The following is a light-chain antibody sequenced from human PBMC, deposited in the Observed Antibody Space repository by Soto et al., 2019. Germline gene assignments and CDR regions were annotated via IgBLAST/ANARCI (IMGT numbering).Light chain of an antibody. Sequence: SVLTQTPGTLSLSPGERRTLSCTASQSVSSIYLAWYQQKNGQAHSXXIYATSSRATGIPDRFSVIVSGTDLSLNIRRLEPEDGEVYYGQQYGSSPITFGQGTRLEI. CDR3: QQYGSSPIT. CDR2: ATS. J-gene: IGKJ5*01. V-gene: IGKV3-20*01. CDR1: QSVSSIY.